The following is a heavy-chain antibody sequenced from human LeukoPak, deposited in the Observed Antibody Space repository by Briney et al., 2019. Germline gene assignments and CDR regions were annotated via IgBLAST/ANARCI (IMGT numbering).Heavy chain of an antibody. Sequence: ASVKVSCKASGYTFTGYYMHWVRQAPGQGLEWMGWISAYNGNTNYAQKLQGRVTITTDTSTSTAYMELRSLRSDDTAVYYCAREGPFYRRFDPWGQGTLVTVSS. J-gene: IGHJ5*02. D-gene: IGHD2/OR15-2a*01. CDR1: GYTFTGYY. CDR3: AREGPFYRRFDP. CDR2: ISAYNGNT. V-gene: IGHV1-18*04.